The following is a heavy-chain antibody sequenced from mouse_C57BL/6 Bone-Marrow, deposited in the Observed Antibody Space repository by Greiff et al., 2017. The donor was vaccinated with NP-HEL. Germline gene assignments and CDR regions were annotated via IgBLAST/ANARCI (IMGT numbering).Heavy chain of an antibody. Sequence: VQLKQSGAELVRPGASVKLSCTASGFNIKDDYMHWVKQRPEQGLEWIGWLDPENGDTEYASKFQGKATITADTSSNTAYLQLSSLTSEDTAVYYCTCDDYDLGFDDWGQGTTLTVSS. V-gene: IGHV14-4*01. CDR1: GFNIKDDY. CDR2: LDPENGDT. CDR3: TCDDYDLGFDD. D-gene: IGHD2-4*01. J-gene: IGHJ2*01.